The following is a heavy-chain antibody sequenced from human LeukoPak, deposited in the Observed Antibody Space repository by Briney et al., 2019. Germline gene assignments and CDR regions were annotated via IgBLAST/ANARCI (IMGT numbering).Heavy chain of an antibody. Sequence: PGGSLRLSCTVSGFTVSSNSMSWVRQAPGKGLEWVSFIYSDNTHYSDSVKGRFTISRDNSKNTLYLQMNSLRAEDTAVYYCASDGYSYGYSVVGSGLWGIIDYWGQGTLVTVSS. CDR3: ASDGYSYGYSVVGSGLWGIIDY. CDR2: IYSDNT. J-gene: IGHJ4*02. V-gene: IGHV3-66*03. CDR1: GFTVSSNS. D-gene: IGHD5-18*01.